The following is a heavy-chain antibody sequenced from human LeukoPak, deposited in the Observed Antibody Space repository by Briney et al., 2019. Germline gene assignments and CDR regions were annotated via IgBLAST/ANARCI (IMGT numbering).Heavy chain of an antibody. CDR2: ISSSSSYI. CDR3: ARRDDYNYHYYYMDV. D-gene: IGHD5-24*01. V-gene: IGHV3-21*01. CDR1: GFTFSSYS. J-gene: IGHJ6*03. Sequence: GGSLRLSCAASGFTFSSYSMNWVRQAPGKGLEWVSSISSSSSYIYYADSVKGRFTISRDNAKNSLYLQMNSLRAEDTAVYYCARRDDYNYHYYYMDVWGKGTTVTVSS.